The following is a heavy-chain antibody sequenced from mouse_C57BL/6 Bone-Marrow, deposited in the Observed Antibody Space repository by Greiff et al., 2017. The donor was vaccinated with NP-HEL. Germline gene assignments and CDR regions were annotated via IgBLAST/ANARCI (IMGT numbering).Heavy chain of an antibody. CDR2: ILPGSGST. CDR1: GYTFTGYW. J-gene: IGHJ2*01. V-gene: IGHV1-9*01. Sequence: LVESGAELMKPGASVKLSCKATGYTFTGYWIEWVKQRPGRGLEWIGEILPGSGSTNYNEKFKGKATLTADTSSNTAYMQLSSLTTEDSANYYGAHAFTTVVATDFDYWGQGTTLTVSS. CDR3: AHAFTTVVATDFDY. D-gene: IGHD1-1*01.